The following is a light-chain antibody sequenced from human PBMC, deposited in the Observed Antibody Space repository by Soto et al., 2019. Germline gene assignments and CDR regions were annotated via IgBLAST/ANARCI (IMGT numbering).Light chain of an antibody. CDR2: DAS. CDR1: QSVSSN. CDR3: QQRSNWPPVT. J-gene: IGKJ4*01. V-gene: IGKV3-11*01. Sequence: EIVMTQSPDTLSVSPGERATLSCRASQSVSSNLAWYQQKPGQAPRLLIYDASNRASGIPARFSGSGSGTDFTLTISSLDPEDFAVYYCQQRSNWPPVTFGGGTKVDIK.